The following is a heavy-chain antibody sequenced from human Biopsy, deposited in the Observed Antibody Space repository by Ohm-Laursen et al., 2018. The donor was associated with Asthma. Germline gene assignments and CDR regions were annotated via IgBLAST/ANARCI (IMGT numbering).Heavy chain of an antibody. CDR2: IPQGGAT. J-gene: IGHJ6*02. D-gene: IGHD2-8*01. V-gene: IGHV4-34*01. CDR3: ANGPQWSGLDV. Sequence: GTLSLTCAYRGSFRGYVWTWIRQPPGKGLEWIGEIPQGGATTFNPSLKSPVTISIDPSKSQLSLRLTSMTAADTAVYYCANGPQWSGLDVWGQGTTVTVSS. CDR1: RGSFRGYV.